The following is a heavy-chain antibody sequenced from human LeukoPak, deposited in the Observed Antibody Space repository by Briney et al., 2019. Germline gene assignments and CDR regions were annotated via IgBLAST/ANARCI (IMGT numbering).Heavy chain of an antibody. CDR1: GFTFSSYA. D-gene: IGHD4-17*01. CDR2: ISYDGSNK. Sequence: AGGSLRLSCAASGFTFSSYAMHWVRQAPGKGLEWVAVISYDGSNKYYADSVKGRFTISRDNSKNTLYLQMNSLRSEDTAVYYCATALALHGDYYYFDYWGQRTLVTVSS. CDR3: ATALALHGDYYYFDY. J-gene: IGHJ4*02. V-gene: IGHV3-30*04.